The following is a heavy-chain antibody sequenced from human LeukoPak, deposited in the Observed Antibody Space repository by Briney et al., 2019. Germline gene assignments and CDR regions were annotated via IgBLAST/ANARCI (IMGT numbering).Heavy chain of an antibody. Sequence: SVKVSCKASEGTFSSYAISWVRQAPGRGLEWMGGIIPIFGTANYAQKFQGRVTITADKSTSTAYMELSSLRSEDTAVYYCARALGYCSGGSCYSLDYWGQGTLVTVSS. CDR3: ARALGYCSGGSCYSLDY. CDR2: IIPIFGTA. J-gene: IGHJ4*02. V-gene: IGHV1-69*06. CDR1: EGTFSSYA. D-gene: IGHD2-15*01.